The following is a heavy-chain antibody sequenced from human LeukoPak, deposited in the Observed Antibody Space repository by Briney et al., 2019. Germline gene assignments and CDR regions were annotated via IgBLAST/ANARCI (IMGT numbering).Heavy chain of an antibody. CDR1: GGTFSSYA. J-gene: IGHJ4*02. CDR3: ARDARAVAGPTLDY. Sequence: SVKVSCKASGGTFSSYAISWVRPAPGQGLEWMGGIIPIFGTANYAQKFQGRVTITADKSTSTAYMELSSLRSEDTAVYYCARDARAVAGPTLDYWGQGTLVTVSS. V-gene: IGHV1-69*06. CDR2: IIPIFGTA. D-gene: IGHD6-19*01.